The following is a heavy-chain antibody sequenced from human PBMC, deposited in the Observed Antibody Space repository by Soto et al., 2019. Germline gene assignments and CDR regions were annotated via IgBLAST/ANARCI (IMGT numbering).Heavy chain of an antibody. V-gene: IGHV4-39*01. J-gene: IGHJ4*02. CDR1: GGSISSDTYY. CDR3: ATSTVTTFFDN. Sequence: SETLSLTCTVSGGSISSDTYYWGWIRHSPGKGLEWIESIHYNGNTYYNPSLKSRVSISLDTSKSQFFMRLYSVTAADTAVYYCATSTVTTFFDNWGRGTLVTVSS. CDR2: IHYNGNT. D-gene: IGHD4-17*01.